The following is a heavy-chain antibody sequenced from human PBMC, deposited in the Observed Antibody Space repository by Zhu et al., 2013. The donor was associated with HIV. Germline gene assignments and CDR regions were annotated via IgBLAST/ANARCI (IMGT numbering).Heavy chain of an antibody. CDR1: GGTFSSYA. D-gene: IGHD3-22*01. Sequence: QVQLVQSGAEVKKPGSSVKVSCKASGGTFSSYAISWVRQAPGQGLEWMGGIIPIFGTANYAQKFQGRVTITADKSTSTAYMELSSLRSEDTAVYYCARATYYYDSSGYYQFDYWGQGTLVTVSS. CDR3: ARATYYYDSSGYYQFDY. CDR2: IIPIFGTA. V-gene: IGHV1-69*06. J-gene: IGHJ4*02.